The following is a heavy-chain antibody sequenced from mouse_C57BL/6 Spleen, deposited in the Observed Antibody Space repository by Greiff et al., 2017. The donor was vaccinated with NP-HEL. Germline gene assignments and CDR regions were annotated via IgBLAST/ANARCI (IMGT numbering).Heavy chain of an antibody. V-gene: IGHV1-64*01. J-gene: IGHJ4*01. CDR2: IHPNRGRP. CDR3: AIDSSGYNAMDY. Sequence: QVQLQQPGAELVKPGASVKLSCPASVYTFPSYWLHWVTQRPGPGLEWIGMIHPNRGRPPYNEKFKSKATLTVDKSSSTAYMQLSSLTSEDSAVYYCAIDSSGYNAMDYWGQGTSVTVSS. D-gene: IGHD3-2*02. CDR1: VYTFPSYW.